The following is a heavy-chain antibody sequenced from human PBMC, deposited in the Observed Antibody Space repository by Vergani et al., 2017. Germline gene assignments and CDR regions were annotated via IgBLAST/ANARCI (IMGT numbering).Heavy chain of an antibody. V-gene: IGHV4-59*01. D-gene: IGHD6-19*01. J-gene: IGHJ4*02. Sequence: QVQLQESGPGLVKPSETLSLTCTVSGGSISSYYWSWIRQPPGKGLEWIGYSYYSGSTNYNPSLKSRVTISVDTSKNQFSLKLSAVTAADTAVYYCARYGKQWAFDYWGQGTLVTVSS. CDR2: SYYSGST. CDR3: ARYGKQWAFDY. CDR1: GGSISSYY.